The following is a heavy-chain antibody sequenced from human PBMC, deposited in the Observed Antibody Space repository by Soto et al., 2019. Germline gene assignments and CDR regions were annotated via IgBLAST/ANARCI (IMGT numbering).Heavy chain of an antibody. CDR1: GFTFSSYA. J-gene: IGHJ4*02. Sequence: EVQLLESGGGLVQPGGPLRLSCAASGFTFSSYAMTWVRQAPGKGLEWVSAITGGGDNTYYAGSVKGRFTISRDNFKNTLYLQMNSLRHEDTATYYCAKGSKGFDYWGQGTLVTVSS. D-gene: IGHD2-2*01. V-gene: IGHV3-23*01. CDR2: ITGGGDNT. CDR3: AKGSKGFDY.